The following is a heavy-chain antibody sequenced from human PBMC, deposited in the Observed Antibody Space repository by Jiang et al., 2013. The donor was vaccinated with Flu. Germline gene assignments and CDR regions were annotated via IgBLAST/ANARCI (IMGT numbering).Heavy chain of an antibody. Sequence: YAMSWVRQAPGKGLEWVSAIVVMAIAHTTPDSVKGRFTISRDNSKNTLYLQMNSLRAEDTAVYYCAKGGGYYDSSGYLGDYWGQGTLVTVSS. D-gene: IGHD3-22*01. J-gene: IGHJ4*02. CDR2: IVVMAIA. CDR3: AKGGGYYDSSGYLGDY. V-gene: IGHV3-23*01. CDR1: YA.